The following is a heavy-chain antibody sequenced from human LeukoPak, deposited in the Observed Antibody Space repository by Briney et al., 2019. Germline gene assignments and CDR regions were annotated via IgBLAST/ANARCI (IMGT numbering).Heavy chain of an antibody. D-gene: IGHD2-2*01. Sequence: GGSLRLSCAASGLTFSTYGMNWVRQAPGKGLEWVANIKQDGSEKYYVDSVKGRFTVSKDNAKNSLYLQMNSLRAEDTAVYYCARGEESSSTDPFDYWGQGTLVTVSS. CDR2: IKQDGSEK. J-gene: IGHJ4*02. CDR3: ARGEESSSTDPFDY. V-gene: IGHV3-7*01. CDR1: GLTFSTYG.